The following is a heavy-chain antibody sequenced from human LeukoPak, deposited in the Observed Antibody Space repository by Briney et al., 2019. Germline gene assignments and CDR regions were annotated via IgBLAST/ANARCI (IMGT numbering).Heavy chain of an antibody. V-gene: IGHV3-30*04. Sequence: GGSLRLSCAASGFTFKRYAMHWVRQAPGKGLVWVGVISNDGSDKVYADSVKGRLSISRDNSKNTLYLQMNSLRPEDTAVFYCARAGFWFGPPDYWGQGTLVTVSS. D-gene: IGHD3-10*01. CDR1: GFTFKRYA. CDR2: ISNDGSDK. J-gene: IGHJ4*02. CDR3: ARAGFWFGPPDY.